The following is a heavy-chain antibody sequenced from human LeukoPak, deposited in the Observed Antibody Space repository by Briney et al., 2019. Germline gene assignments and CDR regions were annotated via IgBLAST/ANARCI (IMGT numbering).Heavy chain of an antibody. Sequence: GGSLRLSCAASGFTVSSNYMSWVRQAPGKGLEWVSGIYSDSGGSTYYTDSVKGRFTISRDNSKNTLYLQMNSLRAEDTAIYYCARGLYYYYYMDGCGKGTTVTVSS. CDR2: IYSDSGGST. V-gene: IGHV3-66*02. J-gene: IGHJ6*03. CDR3: ARGLYYYYYMDG. CDR1: GFTVSSNY.